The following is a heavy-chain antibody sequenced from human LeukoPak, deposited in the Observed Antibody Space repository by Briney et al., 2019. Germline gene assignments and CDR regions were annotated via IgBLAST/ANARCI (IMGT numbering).Heavy chain of an antibody. CDR2: IYYSGST. D-gene: IGHD6-13*01. V-gene: IGHV4-39*01. CDR1: GGSISNSSYY. CDR3: ARHQRSSTWYEAEASDI. Sequence: SETLSLTCTVSGGSISNSSYYWGWIRQPPGRGLEWIGNIYYSGSTYYNPSLKSRVTISVDTSENQFSLKLSSVTAADTAVYYCARHQRSSTWYEAEASDIWGQGTMVTVSS. J-gene: IGHJ3*02.